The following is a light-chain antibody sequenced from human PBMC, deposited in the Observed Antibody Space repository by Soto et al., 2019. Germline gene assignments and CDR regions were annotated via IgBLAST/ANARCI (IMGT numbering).Light chain of an antibody. CDR2: SIN. V-gene: IGLV7-43*01. CDR1: TGAVTRGYY. CDR3: LLFYGGAWV. J-gene: IGLJ3*02. Sequence: QTVVTQEPSLTVSPGGTVTLTCASSTGAVTRGYYPNWFQQKPGQAPRALIYSINNKHSWTPARFSGSLLGGKAVLTLSGVQPEDEADYYCLLFYGGAWVFGGGTQLTVL.